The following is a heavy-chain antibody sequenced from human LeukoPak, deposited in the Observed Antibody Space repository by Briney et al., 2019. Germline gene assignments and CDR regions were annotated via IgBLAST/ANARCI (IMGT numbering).Heavy chain of an antibody. CDR3: ARESGKFDY. CDR1: GLPIADFA. V-gene: IGHV3-43*02. Sequence: GGSLRLSCVASGLPIADFAMHWVRQAPGKGLEWVSLISGDGVSTFYADSVKGRFSISRDNSKNSLSLEMNSLRTEDTAMYCCARESGKFDYWGQGTLVAVSS. J-gene: IGHJ4*02. CDR2: ISGDGVST.